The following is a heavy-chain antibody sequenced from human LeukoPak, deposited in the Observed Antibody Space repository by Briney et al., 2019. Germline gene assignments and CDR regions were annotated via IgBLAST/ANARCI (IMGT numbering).Heavy chain of an antibody. D-gene: IGHD6-13*01. CDR3: VRLYSGLPAAGNDY. CDR2: VNSDGSYT. J-gene: IGHJ4*02. Sequence: PGGSLRLSCAASGFTFSSSWMHWVRQAPEKGLVWVSRVNSDGSYTSYADSVKGRFTISRDNAKNTLYLQMNSLRAEDTAVYYCVRLYSGLPAAGNDYWGQGTLVTVSS. V-gene: IGHV3-74*01. CDR1: GFTFSSSW.